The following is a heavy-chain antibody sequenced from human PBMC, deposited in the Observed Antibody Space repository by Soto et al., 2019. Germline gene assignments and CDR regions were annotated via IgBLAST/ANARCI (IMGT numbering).Heavy chain of an antibody. J-gene: IGHJ4*02. Sequence: GASVKVSCKASGYTFTSYYIHWVRQAPGQGLEWVAMINPGGGRTKNAQMFQGRATLTRDTSAGTVDMELSSLTSDDTAVYYCARGPSCGGDCYLFDYWGQGSLVTVS. CDR3: ARGPSCGGDCYLFDY. V-gene: IGHV1-46*01. CDR2: INPGGGRT. CDR1: GYTFTSYY. D-gene: IGHD2-21*02.